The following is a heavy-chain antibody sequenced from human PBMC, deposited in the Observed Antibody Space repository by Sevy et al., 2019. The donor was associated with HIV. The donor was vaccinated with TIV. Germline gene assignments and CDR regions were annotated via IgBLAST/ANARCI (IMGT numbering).Heavy chain of an antibody. D-gene: IGHD1-26*01. CDR2: ISHDGINE. V-gene: IGHV3-30*18. CDR1: GFSFSYYG. CDR3: ANAYSGSYSHSYLYALDV. Sequence: GGSMRLSCIGSGFSFSYYGIHWVRQSPGKGLDWVALISHDGINEYYADSVKGRFTISRDNSKNTVYLEMNSLRNEDTAIYFCANAYSGSYSHSYLYALDVWGQGTTVTVSS. J-gene: IGHJ6*02.